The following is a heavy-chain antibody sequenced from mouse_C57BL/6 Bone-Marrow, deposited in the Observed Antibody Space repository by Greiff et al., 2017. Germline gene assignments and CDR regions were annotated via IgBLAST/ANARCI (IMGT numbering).Heavy chain of an antibody. CDR3: ARPLDLYSYSMDY. V-gene: IGHV5-12*01. J-gene: IGHJ4*01. CDR2: ISHGGGNT. CDR1: GFTFSDYY. D-gene: IGHD2-12*01. Sequence: EVQVLQSGAGLVQPGGSLKLSCAASGFTFSDYYMYWVRQTPEKRLEWVAYISHGGGNTYYPDNFKGRVTITTDNATNTVYLQLSSLKSEDTAVYYCARPLDLYSYSMDYWGQGTSVTVAS.